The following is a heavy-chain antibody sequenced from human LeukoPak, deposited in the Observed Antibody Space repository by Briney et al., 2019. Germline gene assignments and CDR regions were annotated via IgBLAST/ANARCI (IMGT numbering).Heavy chain of an antibody. D-gene: IGHD2-15*01. V-gene: IGHV1-69*13. Sequence: WASVKVSFKASGGTFSSYAISWVRPAPGQGVGWMGRIIPIFGIANYAQKFQGRVTITADESTSTAYMELSSLRSEDTAVYYCAREAQFYSWFDPWGQGTLVTVSS. CDR3: AREAQFYSWFDP. CDR1: GGTFSSYA. CDR2: IIPIFGIA. J-gene: IGHJ5*02.